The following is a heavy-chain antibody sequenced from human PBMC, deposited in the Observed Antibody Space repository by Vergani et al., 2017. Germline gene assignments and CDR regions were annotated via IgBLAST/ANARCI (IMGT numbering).Heavy chain of an antibody. D-gene: IGHD3-22*01. CDR1: GYTFTGYY. J-gene: IGHJ5*02. CDR3: ARGGVYYDSSGDNWFDP. CDR2: INPNSGGT. V-gene: IGHV1-2*02. Sequence: QVQLVQSGAEVKKPGASVKVSCKASGYTFTGYYMHWVRQAPGQGLEWMGWINPNSGGTNYAQKFQGRVTMTRDTSISTAYMELSRLRSDDTAVYYCARGGVYYDSSGDNWFDPWGQGTLVTVSS.